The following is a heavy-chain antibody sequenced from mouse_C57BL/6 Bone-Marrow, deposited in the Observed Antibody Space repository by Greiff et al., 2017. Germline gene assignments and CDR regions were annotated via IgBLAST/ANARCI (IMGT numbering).Heavy chain of an antibody. D-gene: IGHD1-1*01. CDR1: GYTFTAYW. CDR2: ILPGSGST. J-gene: IGHJ2*01. Sequence: LMKPGASVKLSCKATGYTFTAYWIEWVKQRPGHGLEWIGEILPGSGSTNYNVKFKGKATFTADTSSNTAYMQLSSLTTDDSAIYYCFYGSSFDYWGQGTTLTVSS. CDR3: FYGSSFDY. V-gene: IGHV1-9*01.